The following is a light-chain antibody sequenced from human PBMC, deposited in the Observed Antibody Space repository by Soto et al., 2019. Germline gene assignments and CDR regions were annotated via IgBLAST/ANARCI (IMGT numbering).Light chain of an antibody. CDR3: CSYAGSSTYV. V-gene: IGLV2-23*01. Sequence: QSVLTQPASVSGSPGQSITISCPGTSSEVGSYNLVSWYQQHPGKAPKLMIYEGSKRPSGVFNRFSGSKSGNTASLTFSGLQAEDEADYYCCSYAGSSTYVFGTGTKVTVL. J-gene: IGLJ1*01. CDR1: SSEVGSYNL. CDR2: EGS.